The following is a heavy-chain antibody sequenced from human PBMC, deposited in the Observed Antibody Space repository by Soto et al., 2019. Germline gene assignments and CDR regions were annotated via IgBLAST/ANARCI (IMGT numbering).Heavy chain of an antibody. CDR3: ARDRPTSSIRARDYYSAMDV. CDR2: ISSYNGNT. Sequence: QVQLVQSGAEVKKPGASVKVSCKASGYTFITYGISWVRQAPGQGLEWVGWISSYNGNTNYAQKLQGRVTMTTDTSTTTAYMEQRSLRSDDTAVYYCARDRPTSSIRARDYYSAMDVWGQGTTVTVSS. J-gene: IGHJ6*02. V-gene: IGHV1-18*01. CDR1: GYTFITYG. D-gene: IGHD6-6*01.